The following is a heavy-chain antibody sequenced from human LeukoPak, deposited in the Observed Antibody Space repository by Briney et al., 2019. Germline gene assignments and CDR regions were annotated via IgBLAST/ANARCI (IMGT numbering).Heavy chain of an antibody. CDR1: GFIFKNYG. D-gene: IGHD3-10*01. CDR3: AKDGGFYGSGGSVY. Sequence: PGTSLRLSCAASGFIFKNYGMHWVRQAPGKGLEWVAVIWYDGSKKYYKDSVQGRFTISRDNSKNTLYLQMNSLRAEDTAEYYCAKDGGFYGSGGSVYWGQGTLVTVSS. CDR2: IWYDGSKK. V-gene: IGHV3-33*06. J-gene: IGHJ4*02.